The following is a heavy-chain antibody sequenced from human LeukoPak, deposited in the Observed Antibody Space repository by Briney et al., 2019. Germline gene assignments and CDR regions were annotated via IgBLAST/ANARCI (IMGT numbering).Heavy chain of an antibody. CDR3: AKDHRLGYCSGGGCYIDY. Sequence: GGSLRLSCAASGFTFSNYAMSWVRQAPGKGLEWVSTISGSAGSTYYADSVKGRFAISRDNSRNTLYLQMNSLRAEDTAVYYCAKDHRLGYCSGGGCYIDYWGQGTLAVFSS. V-gene: IGHV3-23*01. CDR2: ISGSAGST. D-gene: IGHD2-15*01. CDR1: GFTFSNYA. J-gene: IGHJ4*02.